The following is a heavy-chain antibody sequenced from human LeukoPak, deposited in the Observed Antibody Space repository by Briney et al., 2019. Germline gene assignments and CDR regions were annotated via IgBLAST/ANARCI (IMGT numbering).Heavy chain of an antibody. CDR2: IYYSGST. V-gene: IGHV4-39*07. J-gene: IGHJ4*02. CDR3: ARDDSSGYPNFDY. Sequence: PSETLSLTCTVSGGSISSSSYYWGWIRQPPGKGLEWIGSIYYSGSTYYNPSLKSRVTISVDTSKNQFSLKLSSVTAADTAVYYCARDDSSGYPNFDYWGQGTLVTVSS. CDR1: GGSISSSSYY. D-gene: IGHD3-22*01.